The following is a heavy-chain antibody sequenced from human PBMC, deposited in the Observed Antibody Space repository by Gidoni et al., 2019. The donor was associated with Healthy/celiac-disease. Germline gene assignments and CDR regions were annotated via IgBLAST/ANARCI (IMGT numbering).Heavy chain of an antibody. CDR1: GGPISSSSYY. D-gene: IGHD3-16*02. CDR3: ARRGLGYHTPEAFDI. Sequence: QLQLQESGPGLVKPSETLSLTCTVSGGPISSSSYYWGWIRQPPGKGLEWIGSIYYSGSTYYNPSLKSRVTISVDTSKNQFSLKLSSVTAADTAVYYCARRGLGYHTPEAFDIWGQGTMVTVSS. J-gene: IGHJ3*02. CDR2: IYYSGST. V-gene: IGHV4-39*01.